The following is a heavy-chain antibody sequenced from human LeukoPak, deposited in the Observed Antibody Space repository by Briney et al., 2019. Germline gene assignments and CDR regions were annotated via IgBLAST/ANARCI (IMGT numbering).Heavy chain of an antibody. J-gene: IGHJ4*02. Sequence: GASVKVSCKASGGTFSSYAISWVRQAPGQGLEWMGRIIPIFGTANYAQKFQGRDTITTDESTSTAYMELSSLRSEDTAVYYCAREAYSGSYFGDWGQGTLVTVSS. V-gene: IGHV1-69*05. CDR2: IIPIFGTA. CDR1: GGTFSSYA. CDR3: AREAYSGSYFGD. D-gene: IGHD1-26*01.